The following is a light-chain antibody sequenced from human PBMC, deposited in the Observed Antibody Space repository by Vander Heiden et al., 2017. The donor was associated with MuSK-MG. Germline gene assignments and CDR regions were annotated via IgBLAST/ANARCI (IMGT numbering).Light chain of an antibody. V-gene: IGLV7-46*01. CDR3: LHSDSGDVV. CDR2: ATT. J-gene: IGLJ3*02. Sequence: QAVVTQVSSLNVSPGGTVTPTCASSAAAVTSGHSPCWFQQKPDQPPRTLIFATTSRPSGPPARFSGSLLGGKAPLTLAGAEAEDEDDYYCLHSDSGDVVFGGGTRLTVL. CDR1: AAAVTSGHS.